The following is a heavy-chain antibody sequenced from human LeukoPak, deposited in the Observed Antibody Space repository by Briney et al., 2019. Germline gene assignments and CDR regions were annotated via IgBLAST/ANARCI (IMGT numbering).Heavy chain of an antibody. J-gene: IGHJ4*02. Sequence: AAVKVSCKASGYTFTNYGITWVRQAPGQGLEWMGWISPYKGNRNYAQKVQGRVTMTTDTSTSTVYMELRSLRFDDTAVYYCATEGGWAPTDYGDNVYWGQGTLVTVSS. CDR3: ATEGGWAPTDYGDNVY. CDR2: ISPYKGNR. CDR1: GYTFTNYG. D-gene: IGHD4-17*01. V-gene: IGHV1-18*01.